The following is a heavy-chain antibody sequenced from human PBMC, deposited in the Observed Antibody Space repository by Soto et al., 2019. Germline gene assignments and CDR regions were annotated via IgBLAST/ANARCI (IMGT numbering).Heavy chain of an antibody. CDR3: ARGLNLYESGSPDINGI. CDR2: VNHSGRT. V-gene: IGHV4-61*01. J-gene: IGHJ4*01. D-gene: IGHD3-10*01. Sequence: PSETLSLTCTVSGGSVSSGSYYWSWIRQPPXKGLEWIGNVNHSGRTNYNPALKSRATISVDTSKTQFSLKVTSVTAADTAVYYCARGLNLYESGSPDINGIWGQGTLVTVSS. CDR1: GGSVSSGSYY.